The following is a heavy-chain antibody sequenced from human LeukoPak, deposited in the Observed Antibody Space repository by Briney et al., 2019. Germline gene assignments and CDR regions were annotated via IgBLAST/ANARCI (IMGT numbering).Heavy chain of an antibody. CDR3: ARGPLSGHLDWASIFDY. Sequence: SETLSLTCAVYGGSFSGYYWSWIRQPPGKGLEWIGEINHSGSTNYNPSLKSRVTISVDTSKNQFSLKLSSATAADTAVYYCARGPLSGHLDWASIFDYWGQGTLVTVSS. CDR2: INHSGST. CDR1: GGSFSGYY. D-gene: IGHD3-9*01. J-gene: IGHJ4*02. V-gene: IGHV4-34*01.